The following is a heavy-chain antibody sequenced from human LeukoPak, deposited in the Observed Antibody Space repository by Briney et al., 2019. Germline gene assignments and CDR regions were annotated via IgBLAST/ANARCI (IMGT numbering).Heavy chain of an antibody. CDR3: AKGGATVIDY. CDR1: GFTFSSYA. CDR2: INSDGSST. D-gene: IGHD4-17*01. Sequence: GGSLRLSCAASGFTFSSYAMSWIRQAPGKGLVWVSRINSDGSSTTSADSVKGRFTISRDNAKNTLYLQMNSLRAEDTAVYYCAKGGATVIDYWGQGTLVAVSS. V-gene: IGHV3-74*01. J-gene: IGHJ4*02.